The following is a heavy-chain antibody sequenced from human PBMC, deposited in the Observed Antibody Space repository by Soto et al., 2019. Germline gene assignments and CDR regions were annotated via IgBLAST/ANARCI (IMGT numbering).Heavy chain of an antibody. CDR3: ARGRDYCSSTSCYPPTNYMDV. J-gene: IGHJ6*03. Sequence: SETLSLTCAVYGGSFSGYYWSWIRQPPGKGLEWIGEINHSGSTNYNPSLKSRVTISVDTSKNQFSLKLSSVTAADTAVYYCARGRDYCSSTSCYPPTNYMDVWGKGTTVTVSS. CDR1: GGSFSGYY. CDR2: INHSGST. V-gene: IGHV4-34*01. D-gene: IGHD2-2*01.